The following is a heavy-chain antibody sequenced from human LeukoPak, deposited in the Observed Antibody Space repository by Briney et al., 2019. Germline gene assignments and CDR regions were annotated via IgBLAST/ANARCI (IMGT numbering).Heavy chain of an antibody. Sequence: PSETLSLTCTVSGYSISSGYYWGWIRQPPGKGLEWIGSIYHSGSTYYNPSLKSRVTISVDTSKNQFSLKLSSVTAADTAVYYCARAGCGGSCYWGLDYWGQGTLVTVSS. D-gene: IGHD2-15*01. CDR1: GYSISSGYY. V-gene: IGHV4-38-2*02. CDR3: ARAGCGGSCYWGLDY. J-gene: IGHJ4*02. CDR2: IYHSGST.